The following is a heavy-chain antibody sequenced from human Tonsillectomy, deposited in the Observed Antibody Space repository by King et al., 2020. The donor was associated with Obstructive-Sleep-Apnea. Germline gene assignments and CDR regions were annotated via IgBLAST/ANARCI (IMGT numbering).Heavy chain of an antibody. V-gene: IGHV3-30*02. CDR1: GFTFSSYG. CDR3: AKDLVTLSHPYYYYYALDV. CDR2: VRYDGTND. Sequence: VQLVESGGGVVQPGGSLRLSCAASGFTFSSYGMHWVRQAPGKGLEWVAFVRYDGTNDYYADSVKGRFTISRDNSKNTLYLQMSSLRAEDTAVDYCAKDLVTLSHPYYYYYALDVWGQGTTVTVSS. D-gene: IGHD4-23*01. J-gene: IGHJ6*02.